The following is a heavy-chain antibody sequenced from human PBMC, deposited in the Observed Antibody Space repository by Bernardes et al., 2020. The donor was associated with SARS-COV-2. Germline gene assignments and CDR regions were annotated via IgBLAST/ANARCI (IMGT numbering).Heavy chain of an antibody. Sequence: GGSLRLSCVASGFTFSSYSMNWVRQAPGKGLEWVSAISRSSDNIYYADSVKGRFTISRDNAKNSLSLQMNSLRVEDTAVYYCARDRGDYDFWSGYQPGGLVDYWGQGTQVTVSS. J-gene: IGHJ4*02. D-gene: IGHD3-3*01. V-gene: IGHV3-21*01. CDR3: ARDRGDYDFWSGYQPGGLVDY. CDR2: ISRSSDNI. CDR1: GFTFSSYS.